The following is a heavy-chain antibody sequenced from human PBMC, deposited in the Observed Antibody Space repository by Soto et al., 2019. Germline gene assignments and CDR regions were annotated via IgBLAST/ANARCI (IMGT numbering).Heavy chain of an antibody. CDR1: GFTFSSYA. D-gene: IGHD3-10*01. CDR2: ISYDGSNK. J-gene: IGHJ4*02. CDR3: ARGGITMVRGDGYYFDY. V-gene: IGHV3-30-3*01. Sequence: GGALRLSSEASGFTFSSYAMHWFRQAPGKGLEWVAVISYDGSNKYYADSVKGRFTISRDNSKNTLYLQMNSLRAEDTAVYYCARGGITMVRGDGYYFDYWGQGTLVTVSS.